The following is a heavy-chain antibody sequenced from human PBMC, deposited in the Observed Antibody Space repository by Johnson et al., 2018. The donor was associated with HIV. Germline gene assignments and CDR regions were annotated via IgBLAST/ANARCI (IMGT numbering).Heavy chain of an antibody. J-gene: IGHJ3*02. CDR2: INWNGGST. D-gene: IGHD1-26*01. CDR1: GFTFSSYG. Sequence: MLLVESGGGVVQPGRSLRLSCAASGFTFSSYGMHWVRQAPGKGLEWVSGINWNGGSTGYADSVKGRFTISRDNAKNSLYLQMNSLRAEDTAFYYCARSRGGSSEDAFDIWGQGTMVTVSS. V-gene: IGHV3-20*04. CDR3: ARSRGGSSEDAFDI.